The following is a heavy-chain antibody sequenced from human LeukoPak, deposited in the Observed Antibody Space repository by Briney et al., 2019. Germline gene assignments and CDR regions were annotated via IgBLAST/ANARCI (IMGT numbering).Heavy chain of an antibody. D-gene: IGHD5-24*01. V-gene: IGHV3-23*01. CDR2: MSGRFGNI. CDR3: ARGGYNYYFED. J-gene: IGHJ4*02. CDR1: GFVFSSYV. Sequence: PGGSLRLSCAASGFVFSSYVMNWVRQAPGKGLEWVSAMSGRFGNIYYADSVKGRFAISRDNSGNMVYLQMNNLRAEDTAVYCCARGGYNYYFEDWGQGTLVTVSS.